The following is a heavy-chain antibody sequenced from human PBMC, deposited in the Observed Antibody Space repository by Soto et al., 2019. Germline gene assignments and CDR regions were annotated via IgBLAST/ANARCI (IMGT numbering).Heavy chain of an antibody. V-gene: IGHV3-23*01. CDR3: EGSWT. Sequence: EVQVLESGGDLVQPGGSLRLCCAASGFTIRNYAMSWVRQAPGKALEWVSGISGSSDRTYYADSVKGRFTISKDTSSNTLYLQMNSLRVEDTAAYHREGSWTWDQGTMVTVSS. CDR2: ISGSSDRT. J-gene: IGHJ3*01. D-gene: IGHD5-12*01. CDR1: GFTIRNYA.